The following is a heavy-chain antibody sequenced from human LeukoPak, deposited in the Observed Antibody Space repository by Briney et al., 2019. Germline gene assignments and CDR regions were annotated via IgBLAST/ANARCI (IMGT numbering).Heavy chain of an antibody. CDR1: GGSISNTNW. CDR3: AREGGPYRPLDY. D-gene: IGHD1-14*01. J-gene: IGHJ4*02. Sequence: PSETLSLTCGVSGGSISNTNWWTWVRQPPGKGLEGIREVNLQGSTNYHPSHKRRVAISVDKSENDISLKLTSVTAADTAEYYCAREGGPYRPLDYSGQGTLVSVAS. V-gene: IGHV4-4*02. CDR2: VNLQGST.